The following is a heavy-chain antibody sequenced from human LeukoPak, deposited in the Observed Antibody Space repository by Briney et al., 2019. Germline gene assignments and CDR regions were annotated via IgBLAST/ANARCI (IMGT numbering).Heavy chain of an antibody. V-gene: IGHV4-39*01. CDR1: GGSISSSSYY. Sequence: SETLSLTCTVSGGSISSSSYYWGWIRQPPGKGLEGIGSIYYSGSTYYNPSLKSRVTISVDTSKNQFSLKLSSVTAADTAVYYCARHRPSSSRYFDWLGHSRSWFDPWGQGTLVTVSS. D-gene: IGHD3-9*01. CDR2: IYYSGST. CDR3: ARHRPSSSRYFDWLGHSRSWFDP. J-gene: IGHJ5*02.